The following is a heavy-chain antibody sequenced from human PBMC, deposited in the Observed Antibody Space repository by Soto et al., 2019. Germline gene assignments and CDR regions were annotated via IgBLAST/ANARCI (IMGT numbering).Heavy chain of an antibody. CDR1: GYSITSGYY. Sequence: SETLSLTCTVSGYSITSGYYWGWIRQPPGKGLEWIGSIYHSGSTYYNPSLKSRVTISVDTSNNQFSLKLSSVTAADTAVYYCARDSYGGNSDFDIWGQGTMVTVS. J-gene: IGHJ3*02. CDR3: ARDSYGGNSDFDI. D-gene: IGHD4-17*01. CDR2: IYHSGST. V-gene: IGHV4-38-2*02.